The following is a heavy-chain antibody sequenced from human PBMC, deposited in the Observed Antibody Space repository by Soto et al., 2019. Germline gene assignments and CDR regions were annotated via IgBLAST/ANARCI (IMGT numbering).Heavy chain of an antibody. V-gene: IGHV4-59*02. Sequence: QVQLQESGPGLVKPSETLSLTCTVSGDSVSNFYWSWIRQPPGKGLEWIDSIHYSGSTNYNPSLKSRVTVSLDTSKNQFSLKLTSVTAADTAVYYCARSGEVVVGRLLLGHGDAFDIWGPGTLVTVSS. CDR3: ARSGEVVVGRLLLGHGDAFDI. D-gene: IGHD2-21*01. CDR2: IHYSGST. J-gene: IGHJ3*02. CDR1: GDSVSNFY.